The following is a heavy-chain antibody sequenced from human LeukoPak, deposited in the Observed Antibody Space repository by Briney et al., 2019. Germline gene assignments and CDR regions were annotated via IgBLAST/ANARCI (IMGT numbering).Heavy chain of an antibody. V-gene: IGHV3-66*01. D-gene: IGHD1-26*01. CDR1: GFSVSTNY. J-gene: IGHJ4*02. Sequence: PGGSLRLSCAASGFSVSTNYMTWVRQAPGKGLEWVSVIYSGGSTYYADSVKGRFTISRDNSKNTLYLQMNSLRAEDTAIYYCARDSGSFPLYWGQGTLVTVSS. CDR3: ARDSGSFPLY. CDR2: IYSGGST.